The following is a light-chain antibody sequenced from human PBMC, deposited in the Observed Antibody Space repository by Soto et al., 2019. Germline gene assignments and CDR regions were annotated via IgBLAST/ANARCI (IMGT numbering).Light chain of an antibody. Sequence: QSVLTQPASVSESPGQSITISCTGTSSDVGGYNYVSWYQQHPGKAPKLMIYEVSNRPPGVSNRFSGSKSGNTASLTISGLQAEDEANYYCSSYTSSNTLVFGAGTKLTVL. CDR2: EVS. CDR1: SSDVGGYNY. CDR3: SSYTSSNTLV. J-gene: IGLJ2*01. V-gene: IGLV2-14*01.